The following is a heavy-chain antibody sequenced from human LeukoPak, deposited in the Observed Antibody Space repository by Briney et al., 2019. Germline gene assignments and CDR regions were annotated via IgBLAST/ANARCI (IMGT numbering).Heavy chain of an antibody. D-gene: IGHD1-26*01. CDR2: IYYSGST. CDR1: GGSVSSGSYY. CDR3: ARLSGSYFNWFDP. J-gene: IGHJ5*02. V-gene: IGHV4-61*01. Sequence: PSETLSLICTVSGGSVSSGSYYWSWIRQPPGKGLEWIGYIYYSGSTNHNPSLKSRVTISVDTSKNQFSLKLSSVTAADTAVYYCARLSGSYFNWFDPWGQGTLVTVSS.